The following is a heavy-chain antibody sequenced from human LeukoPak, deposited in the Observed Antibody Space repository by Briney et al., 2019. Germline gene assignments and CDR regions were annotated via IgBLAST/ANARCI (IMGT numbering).Heavy chain of an antibody. CDR2: IYYSGST. Sequence: SETLSLTCTVSGGSIFSYYWSWIRQPPGKGLEWMGYIYYSGSTNYNPSLKSRVTISVATSKNQFSLSVSSVTAADTAVYYCARHLNNCGDDCYIFDYWGQGTLVTVSS. V-gene: IGHV4-59*08. J-gene: IGHJ4*02. CDR1: GGSIFSYY. CDR3: ARHLNNCGDDCYIFDY. D-gene: IGHD2-21*01.